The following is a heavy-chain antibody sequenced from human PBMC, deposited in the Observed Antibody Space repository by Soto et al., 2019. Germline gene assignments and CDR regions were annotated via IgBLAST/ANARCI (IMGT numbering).Heavy chain of an antibody. D-gene: IGHD3-16*01. Sequence: EVQLVESGGGLVQPGGSLRLSCAASGFTFRDHHMDWVRQAPGKGLEWVGRTRIKAHGYTTEYAASVKGRVIISRDDSESSLYLQMNSLKPEDTAVYYCVGEYYYRFDYWGQGALVTVSS. CDR2: TRIKAHGYTT. V-gene: IGHV3-72*01. J-gene: IGHJ4*02. CDR3: VGEYYYRFDY. CDR1: GFTFRDHH.